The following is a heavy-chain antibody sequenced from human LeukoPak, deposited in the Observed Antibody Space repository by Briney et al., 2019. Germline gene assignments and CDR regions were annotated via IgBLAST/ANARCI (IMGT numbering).Heavy chain of an antibody. Sequence: ASVKVSCKASGYIFTSYYIHWVRQAPGQGLEWTGIINPSGGTTNYAQKLQGRITMTSDTSTSTVYMELSSLRSEDTAVYYCARFAVHRRLAVNGQFGLDYWGQGTRVTVSS. V-gene: IGHV1-46*01. CDR3: ARFAVHRRLAVNGQFGLDY. J-gene: IGHJ4*02. CDR2: INPSGGTT. CDR1: GYIFTSYY. D-gene: IGHD6-19*01.